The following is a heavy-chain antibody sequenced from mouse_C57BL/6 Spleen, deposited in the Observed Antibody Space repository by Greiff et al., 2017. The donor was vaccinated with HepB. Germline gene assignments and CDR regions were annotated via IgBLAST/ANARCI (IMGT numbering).Heavy chain of an antibody. CDR3: ARKGSSGYVRDYAMDY. CDR2: IDPSDSYT. D-gene: IGHD3-2*02. J-gene: IGHJ4*01. V-gene: IGHV1-69*01. Sequence: QVQLQQPGAELVMPGASVKLSCKASGYTFTSYWMHWVKQRPGQGLEWIGEIDPSDSYTNYNQKFKGKSTLTVDKSSSTAYMQLSSLTSEDSAVYYCARKGSSGYVRDYAMDYWGQGTSVTVSS. CDR1: GYTFTSYW.